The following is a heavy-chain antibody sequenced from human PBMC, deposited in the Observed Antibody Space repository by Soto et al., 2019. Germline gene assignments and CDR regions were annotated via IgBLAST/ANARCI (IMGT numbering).Heavy chain of an antibody. J-gene: IGHJ6*02. V-gene: IGHV1-69*01. CDR1: GGTFTTYT. D-gene: IGHD3-10*01. Sequence: QVQLVQSGAEVRKPGSSVKVSCKASGGTFTTYTFSWVRQAPGQGLEWMGGIIPVFGTAKYAQSFQGRVTITADESTSTAYMSLSSLSSDDTAVYYCARSSRQLLWFGDRTKDHYYGMDVWGQGTTVTVSS. CDR2: IIPVFGTA. CDR3: ARSSRQLLWFGDRTKDHYYGMDV.